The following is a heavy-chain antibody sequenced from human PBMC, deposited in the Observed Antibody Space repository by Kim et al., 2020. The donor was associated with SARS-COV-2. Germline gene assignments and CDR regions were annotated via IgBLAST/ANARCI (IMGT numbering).Heavy chain of an antibody. CDR2: ISGSGGST. CDR3: AKEDRITIFGVVIIKNAFDI. CDR1: GFTFSSYA. Sequence: GGSLRLSCAASGFTFSSYAMSWVRQAPGKGLEWVSAISGSGGSTYYADSVKGRFTISRDNSKNTLYLQMNSLRAEDTAVYYCAKEDRITIFGVVIIKNAFDIWGQGTMVTVSS. V-gene: IGHV3-23*01. J-gene: IGHJ3*02. D-gene: IGHD3-3*01.